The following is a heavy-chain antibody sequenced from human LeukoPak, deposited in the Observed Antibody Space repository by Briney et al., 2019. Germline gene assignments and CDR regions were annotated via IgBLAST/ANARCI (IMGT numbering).Heavy chain of an antibody. J-gene: IGHJ4*02. CDR2: ISGSGGST. CDR1: GFTFSSYA. V-gene: IGHV3-23*01. D-gene: IGHD1-26*01. CDR3: AKENPVGGTNYFDY. Sequence: GGSLRLSCAASGFTFSSYAMSWVRQAPGKGLEWVSAISGSGGSTYYADSVKGRFTISRDNSKNTLYLQMNTLRVEDRAVYYCAKENPVGGTNYFDYWGQGTLVTVAS.